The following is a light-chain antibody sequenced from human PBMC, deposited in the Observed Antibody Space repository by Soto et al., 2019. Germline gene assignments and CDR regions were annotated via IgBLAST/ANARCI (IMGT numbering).Light chain of an antibody. CDR3: QSYEV. J-gene: IGLJ2*01. Sequence: FMLTQPHSVSESPGKTVTISCTRSSGSIASNYVQWYQQRPGSAPTTVIYEDNQRPSGVPDRFSGSIDSSSNSASLTISGMKTEDEADYYCQSYEVFGRGTKLTVL. CDR2: EDN. V-gene: IGLV6-57*04. CDR1: SGSIASNY.